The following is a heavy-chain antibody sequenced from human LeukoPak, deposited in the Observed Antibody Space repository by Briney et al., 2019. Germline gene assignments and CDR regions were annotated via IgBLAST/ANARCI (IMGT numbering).Heavy chain of an antibody. Sequence: GASVKVSCTASGYTFTGYYMHWVRQAPGQGLEWMGWINPNSGGTNYAQKFQGRVTMTRDTSISTAYMELSRLRSDDTAVYYCARLFTNIVATMRPYYYYMDVWGKGTTVTVSS. CDR2: INPNSGGT. D-gene: IGHD5-12*01. V-gene: IGHV1-2*02. CDR1: GYTFTGYY. J-gene: IGHJ6*03. CDR3: ARLFTNIVATMRPYYYYMDV.